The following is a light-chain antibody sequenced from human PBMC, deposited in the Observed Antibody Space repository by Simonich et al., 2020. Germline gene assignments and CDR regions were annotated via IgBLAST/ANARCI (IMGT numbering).Light chain of an antibody. CDR1: QDISNY. CDR2: DAS. CDR3: QQYDNLPIT. V-gene: IGKV1-33*01. Sequence: DIQMTQSPSSLSASVGDRVTITCQASQDISNYLNWYQKKPGKAPKLLIYDASNFETGVPSRFSGSGSGTDFTFTISSLQPEDIATYYCQQYDNLPITFGQGTRLEIK. J-gene: IGKJ5*01.